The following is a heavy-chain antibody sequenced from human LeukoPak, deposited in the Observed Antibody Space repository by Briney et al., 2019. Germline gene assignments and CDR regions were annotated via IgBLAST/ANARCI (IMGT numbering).Heavy chain of an antibody. CDR3: AAILEWSETYYFDY. Sequence: GRSLRLSCAASGFTFDDYAMHWVRQAPGKGLEWVSGISWNSGSIGYADSVKGRFTISRDNAKNSLYLQMNSLRAEDTALYYCAAILEWSETYYFDYWGQGTLVIVSS. CDR2: ISWNSGSI. V-gene: IGHV3-9*01. CDR1: GFTFDDYA. D-gene: IGHD3-3*01. J-gene: IGHJ4*02.